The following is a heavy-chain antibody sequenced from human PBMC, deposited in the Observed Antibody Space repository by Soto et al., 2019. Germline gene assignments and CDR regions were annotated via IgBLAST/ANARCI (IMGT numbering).Heavy chain of an antibody. CDR1: GFTFSSYA. D-gene: IGHD6-13*01. CDR2: ISGSGGST. V-gene: IGHV3-23*01. CDR3: AKGPFAIAAAGTEGFDP. J-gene: IGHJ5*02. Sequence: GGSLRLSCAASGFTFSSYAMSWVRQAPGKGLERVSAISGSGGSTYYADSVKGRFAISRDNSKNTLYLQMNSLRAEDTAVYYCAKGPFAIAAAGTEGFDPWGQGTLVTVSS.